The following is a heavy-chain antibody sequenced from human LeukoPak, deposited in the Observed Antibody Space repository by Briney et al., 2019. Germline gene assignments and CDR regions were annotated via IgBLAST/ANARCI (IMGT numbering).Heavy chain of an antibody. J-gene: IGHJ3*02. D-gene: IGHD3-16*02. CDR3: AREIGRLRLGELSPRAFDI. Sequence: SETLSLTCTVSGGLLSSSSHYWGWIRQAPGKGLEWIGSNYFTGSTYYNPSLKSRVTMSVDTSKNQFSLKLSSVTAADTAVYYCAREIGRLRLGELSPRAFDIWGQGTMVTVSS. CDR1: GGLLSSSSHY. CDR2: NYFTGST. V-gene: IGHV4-39*07.